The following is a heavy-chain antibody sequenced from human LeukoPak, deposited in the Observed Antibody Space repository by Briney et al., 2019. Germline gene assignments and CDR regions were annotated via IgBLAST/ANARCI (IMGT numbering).Heavy chain of an antibody. D-gene: IGHD3-3*01. J-gene: IGHJ5*02. V-gene: IGHV3-23*01. CDR2: ISGSGGST. Sequence: GGSLRLSCAASGFTFSSYAMSWVRQAPGKGLEWVSAISGSGGSTYYADSVKGRFTISRDNSKNTLYLQMNSLRAEDTAVYYCAKDQTYDFWSSSPVWFDPWGQGTLVTVSS. CDR3: AKDQTYDFWSSSPVWFDP. CDR1: GFTFSSYA.